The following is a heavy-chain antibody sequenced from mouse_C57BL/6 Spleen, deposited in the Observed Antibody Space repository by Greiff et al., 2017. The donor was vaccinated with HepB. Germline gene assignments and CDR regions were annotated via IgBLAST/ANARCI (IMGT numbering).Heavy chain of an antibody. CDR2: IRNKANGYTT. CDR3: ARYEDSSGYFDY. Sequence: EVKLVESGGGLVQPGGSLSLSCAASGFTFTDYYMSWVRQPPGKALEWLGFIRNKANGYTTEYSASVKGRFTISRDNSQSILYLQMNALRAEDSATNYCARYEDSSGYFDYWGQGTTLTVSS. CDR1: GFTFTDYY. D-gene: IGHD3-2*02. V-gene: IGHV7-3*01. J-gene: IGHJ2*01.